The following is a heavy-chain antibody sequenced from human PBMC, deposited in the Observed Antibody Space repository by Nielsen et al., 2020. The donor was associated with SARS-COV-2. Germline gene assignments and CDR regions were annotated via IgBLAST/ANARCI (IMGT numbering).Heavy chain of an antibody. V-gene: IGHV1-18*03. CDR2: ISAYNGNT. Sequence: ASVKVSCKASGYTFTSYGISWVRQAPGQGLEWMGWISAYNGNTNYAQKLQGRVTMTEDTSTDTAYMELSSLRSEDMAVYYCAASLGRNFQHWGQGTLVTVSS. J-gene: IGHJ1*01. D-gene: IGHD3-16*01. CDR3: AASLGRNFQH. CDR1: GYTFTSYG.